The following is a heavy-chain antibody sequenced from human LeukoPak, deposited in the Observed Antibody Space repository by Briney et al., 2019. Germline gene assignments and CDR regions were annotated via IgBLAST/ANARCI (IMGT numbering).Heavy chain of an antibody. Sequence: GGSLRLSCTASGFTFGDYAMSWFRQAPGKGLEWVSYISSSSSTIYYADSVKGRFTISRDNAKNSLYLQMNSLRDEDTAVYYCARGSVTTARRTYYFDYWGQGTLVTVSS. CDR2: ISSSSSTI. V-gene: IGHV3-48*02. CDR3: ARGSVTTARRTYYFDY. D-gene: IGHD4-11*01. CDR1: GFTFGDYA. J-gene: IGHJ4*02.